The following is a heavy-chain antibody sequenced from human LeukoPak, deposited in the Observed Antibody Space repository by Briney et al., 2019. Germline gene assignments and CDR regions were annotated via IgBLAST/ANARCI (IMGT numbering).Heavy chain of an antibody. CDR1: GFTFSSYG. Sequence: GGSLRLSCAASGFTFSSYGMHWVRQAPGKGLEWVAFIRYDGSNKYYADSVKGRFTISRDNSKNTLYLQMNSLRAEDTAVYYCARALPHRRLMDTTMEQHWFDPWGQGTLVTVSS. CDR3: ARALPHRRLMDTTMEQHWFDP. V-gene: IGHV3-30*02. J-gene: IGHJ5*02. D-gene: IGHD5-18*01. CDR2: IRYDGSNK.